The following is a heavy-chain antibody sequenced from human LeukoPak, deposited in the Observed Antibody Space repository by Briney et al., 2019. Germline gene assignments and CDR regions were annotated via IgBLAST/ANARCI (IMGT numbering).Heavy chain of an antibody. CDR2: INSDGSTT. CDR1: GFTFSSYW. CDR3: AREGDGYNPFDY. J-gene: IGHJ4*02. V-gene: IGHV3-74*01. Sequence: GGSLRLSCAASGFTFSSYWMHWARQAPGKVLLWVSRINSDGSTTSYADSVKGRFTISRDNAKNTLHLQMNSLRAEDTAVYYCAREGDGYNPFDYWGQGTLVTVSS. D-gene: IGHD5-24*01.